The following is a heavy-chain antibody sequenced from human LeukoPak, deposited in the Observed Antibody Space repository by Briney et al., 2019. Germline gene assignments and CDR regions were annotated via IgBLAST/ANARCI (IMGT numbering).Heavy chain of an antibody. CDR2: ISTSSSHI. CDR3: ARDDNWNDKPFDL. D-gene: IGHD1-20*01. V-gene: IGHV3-21*01. Sequence: GGSLRLSRTASGFTFSFYMMNWVRQAPGKGLEWVSSISTSSSHIYYADSLKGRFTVSRDNAKNSLYLQMNNLRAEDTAVYYCARDDNWNDKPFDLWGPGTLVTVSS. J-gene: IGHJ4*02. CDR1: GFTFSFYM.